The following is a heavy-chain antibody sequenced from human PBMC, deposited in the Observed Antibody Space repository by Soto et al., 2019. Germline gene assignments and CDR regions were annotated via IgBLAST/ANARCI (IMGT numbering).Heavy chain of an antibody. Sequence: GGSLRLSCAASGFTFSSYAMSWVRQAPGKGLEWVSAISGSGGSTYYADSVKGRFTISRDNSKNTLYLQMNSLRAEDTAVYYCAKGGYDSSGYYYGAGAFDIWGQGTMVIVS. J-gene: IGHJ3*02. D-gene: IGHD3-22*01. V-gene: IGHV3-23*01. CDR3: AKGGYDSSGYYYGAGAFDI. CDR1: GFTFSSYA. CDR2: ISGSGGST.